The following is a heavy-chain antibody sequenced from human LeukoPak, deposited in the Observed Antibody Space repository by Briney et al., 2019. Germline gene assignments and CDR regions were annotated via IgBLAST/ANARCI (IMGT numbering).Heavy chain of an antibody. J-gene: IGHJ3*02. V-gene: IGHV4-39*07. CDR2: IYYSGNT. D-gene: IGHD1-26*01. Sequence: PSETLSLTCTVSGDSITSGSYYWGWIRQPPGRGLEWIGSIYYSGNTYYNPSLKSRVTILVDTSNNEFSLRLTSVTAADTAVYYCARDKGIVGAQGIWGQGTTVTVSS. CDR3: ARDKGIVGAQGI. CDR1: GDSITSGSYY.